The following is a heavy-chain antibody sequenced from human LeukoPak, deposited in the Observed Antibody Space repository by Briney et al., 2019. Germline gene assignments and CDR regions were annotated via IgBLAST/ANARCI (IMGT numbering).Heavy chain of an antibody. V-gene: IGHV3-74*03. J-gene: IGHJ4*02. CDR3: ARDKKSGESSEIDY. Sequence: GGSLRLSCAASGFPFSNYWVHWVRQAPGKGLVWVSRTNRDGSTTKYADSVKGRFTVSRDNAKNTLNLQMNSLRAEDTAVYYCARDKKSGESSEIDYWGQGTLVTVSS. D-gene: IGHD3-10*01. CDR2: TNRDGSTT. CDR1: GFPFSNYW.